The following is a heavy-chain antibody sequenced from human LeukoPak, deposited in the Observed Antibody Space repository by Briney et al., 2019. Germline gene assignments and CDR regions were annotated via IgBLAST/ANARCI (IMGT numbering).Heavy chain of an antibody. Sequence: SETLSLTCAVYGGSFNDKYWSWIRQPPGKGLEWIGEINHSGVTNYNPSLKSRVTISVDRPKNQFSLKLSSVTAADTAVYYCARDSRSVVVINNDAFDIWGQGTMVTVSS. CDR3: ARDSRSVVVINNDAFDI. J-gene: IGHJ3*02. CDR2: INHSGVT. CDR1: GGSFNDKY. D-gene: IGHD3-22*01. V-gene: IGHV4-34*01.